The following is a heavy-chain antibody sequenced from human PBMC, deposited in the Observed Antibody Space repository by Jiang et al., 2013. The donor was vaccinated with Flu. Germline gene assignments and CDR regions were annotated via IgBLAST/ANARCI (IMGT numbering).Heavy chain of an antibody. J-gene: IGHJ4*02. D-gene: IGHD2-15*01. CDR1: GFTFSMSG. CDR2: YGVMEVEK. CDR3: ASGVVVGADFDY. Sequence: SLRLSCAASGFTFSMSGMHVGPPGSRRRGWSGWQLYGVMEVEKYYADSVKGRFTISRDNSMNTLYLQMNSLRAEDTALYYCASGVVVGADFDYWGQGTLVTVSS. V-gene: IGHV3-33*08.